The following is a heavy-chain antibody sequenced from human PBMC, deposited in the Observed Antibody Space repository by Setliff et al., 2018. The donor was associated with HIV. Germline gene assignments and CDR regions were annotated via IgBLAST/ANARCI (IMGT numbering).Heavy chain of an antibody. V-gene: IGHV4-34*01. J-gene: IGHJ4*02. CDR1: GGSFSGYY. CDR3: ARGGYSDSSGYYHPFDY. CDR2: INHSGST. Sequence: NPSETLSLTCAVYGGSFSGYYWRWIRQPPGKGLEWIGEINHSGSTIYNPSLESRVTISVDTSKNQFSLRLNSVTAADTAVYYCARGGYSDSSGYYHPFDYWGQGTLVTVSS. D-gene: IGHD3-22*01.